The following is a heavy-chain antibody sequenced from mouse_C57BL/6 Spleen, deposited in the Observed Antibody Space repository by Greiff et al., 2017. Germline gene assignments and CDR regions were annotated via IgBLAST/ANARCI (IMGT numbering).Heavy chain of an antibody. CDR2: IYPGSGST. J-gene: IGHJ3*01. CDR3: ARGDYYGSSYWGFAY. CDR1: GYTFTSYW. V-gene: IGHV1-55*01. D-gene: IGHD1-1*01. Sequence: VQLQQPGAELVKPGASVKMSCKASGYTFTSYWITWVKQRPGQGLEWIGDIYPGSGSTNYNEKFKSKATLTVDTSSSTAYMQLSSLTSEDSAVYYCARGDYYGSSYWGFAYWGQGTLVTVSA.